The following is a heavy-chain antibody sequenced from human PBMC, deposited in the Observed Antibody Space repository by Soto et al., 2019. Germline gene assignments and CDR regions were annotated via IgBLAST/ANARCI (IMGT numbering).Heavy chain of an antibody. CDR2: ISYDGSNK. CDR1: GFTFSSYA. Sequence: GGSLRLSCAASGFTFSSYAMHWVRQAPGKGLEWVAVISYDGSNKYYADSVKGRFTISRDNSKNTLYLQMNSLRAEDTAVYYCARDPLSGTIQYYYYGMDVWGQGTTVTVSS. J-gene: IGHJ6*02. CDR3: ARDPLSGTIQYYYYGMDV. V-gene: IGHV3-30-3*01.